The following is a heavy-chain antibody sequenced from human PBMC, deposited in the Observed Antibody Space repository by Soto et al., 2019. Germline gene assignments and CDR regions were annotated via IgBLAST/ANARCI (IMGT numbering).Heavy chain of an antibody. CDR2: VVVGSGNT. D-gene: IGHD1-26*01. J-gene: IGHJ6*02. CDR3: AAQDRVGASLYYYYGMDV. CDR1: GFTFTSSA. V-gene: IGHV1-58*01. Sequence: SVKVSCKASGFTFTSSAVQWVRQARGQRLEWIGWVVVGSGNTNYAQKFQERVTITRDMSTSTAYMELSSLRSEDTAVYYCAAQDRVGASLYYYYGMDVWGQGTTVTVSS.